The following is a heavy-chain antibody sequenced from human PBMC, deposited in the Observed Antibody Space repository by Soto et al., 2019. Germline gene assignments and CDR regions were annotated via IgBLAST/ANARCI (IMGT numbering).Heavy chain of an antibody. D-gene: IGHD6-13*01. CDR3: ARKQQLPHDAFDI. V-gene: IGHV5-51*01. CDR2: IYPGDSDT. Sequence: PGESLKISCKGSGYSFTSYWIXWVRQMPGKGLEWMGIIYPGDSDTRYSPSFQGQVTISADKSISTAYLQWSSLKASDTAMYYCARKQQLPHDAFDIWGQGTMVTVSS. J-gene: IGHJ3*02. CDR1: GYSFTSYW.